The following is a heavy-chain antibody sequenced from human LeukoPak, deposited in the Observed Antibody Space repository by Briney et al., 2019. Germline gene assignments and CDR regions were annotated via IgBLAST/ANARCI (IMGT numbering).Heavy chain of an antibody. V-gene: IGHV1-24*01. D-gene: IGHD3-3*01. Sequence: ASVKVSCKVSGYTLTELSMHWVRQAPGKGLEWMGGFDPEDGETIYAQKFQGRVTMTEDTSTDTAYMELSSLRSEDTAVCYCATRPFWSAGRGAFDIWGQGTMVTVSS. CDR2: FDPEDGET. J-gene: IGHJ3*02. CDR1: GYTLTELS. CDR3: ATRPFWSAGRGAFDI.